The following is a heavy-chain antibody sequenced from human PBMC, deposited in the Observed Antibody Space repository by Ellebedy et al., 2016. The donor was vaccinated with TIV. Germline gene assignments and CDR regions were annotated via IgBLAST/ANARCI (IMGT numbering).Heavy chain of an antibody. CDR2: ISWNSGSI. V-gene: IGHV3-9*01. CDR1: GFTFDDYA. D-gene: IGHD6-13*01. J-gene: IGHJ3*02. Sequence: GGSLRLXXAASGFTFDDYAMHWVRQAPGKGLEWVSGISWNSGSIGYADSVKGRFTISRDNAKNSLYLQMNSLRAEDTALYYCAKDRRSSSAFDIWGQGTMVTVSS. CDR3: AKDRRSSSAFDI.